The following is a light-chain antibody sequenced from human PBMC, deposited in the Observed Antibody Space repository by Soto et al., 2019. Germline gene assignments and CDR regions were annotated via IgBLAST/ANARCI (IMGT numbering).Light chain of an antibody. CDR2: VNSDGSH. J-gene: IGLJ2*01. V-gene: IGLV4-69*01. CDR1: SGHSDYA. Sequence: QPVLTQSPSASASLGASVKLTCTLDSGHSDYAIAWHQQQPEKGPRYLMKVNSDGSHNKGDGIPDRFSGSSSGPERFLTISSLQSEDEADYYCQTWATGIRVFGGGTKVTVL. CDR3: QTWATGIRV.